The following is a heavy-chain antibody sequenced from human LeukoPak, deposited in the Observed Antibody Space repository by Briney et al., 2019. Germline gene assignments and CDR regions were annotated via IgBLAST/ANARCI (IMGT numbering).Heavy chain of an antibody. J-gene: IGHJ4*02. Sequence: ASVKVSCKASGYTFTSYDINWVRQATGQGLEWMGWMNPNSGNTGYAQKFQGRVTITRNTSISTAYMELSSLRSEDTAMYYCARRRYEGRFDYWGQGTLVTVSS. CDR3: ARRRYEGRFDY. CDR2: MNPNSGNT. D-gene: IGHD3-10*01. V-gene: IGHV1-8*03. CDR1: GYTFTSYD.